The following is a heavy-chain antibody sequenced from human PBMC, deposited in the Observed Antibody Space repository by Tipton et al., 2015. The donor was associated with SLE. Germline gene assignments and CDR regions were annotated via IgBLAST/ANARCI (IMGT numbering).Heavy chain of an antibody. CDR2: ISAYNGNT. CDR1: GYTFTSYG. J-gene: IGHJ4*02. CDR3: ARANPFYSGYDFDY. V-gene: IGHV1-18*01. Sequence: QSGAEVKKPGASVKVSCKASGYTFTSYGISWVRQAPGQGLERMGWISAYNGNTNYARKLQGRVTMTTDASTSTAYMELRSLRSDDTAVYYCARANPFYSGYDFDYWGQGTLVTVSS. D-gene: IGHD5-12*01.